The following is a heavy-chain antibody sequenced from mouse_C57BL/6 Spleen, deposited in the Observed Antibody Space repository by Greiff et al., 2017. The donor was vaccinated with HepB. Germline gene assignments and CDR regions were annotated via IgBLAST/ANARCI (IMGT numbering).Heavy chain of an antibody. Sequence: EVKVVESGGGLVQPGGSLKLSCAASGFTFSDYGMAWVRQAPRKGPEWVAFISNLAYSIYYADTVTGRFTISRENAKNTLYLEMSSLRSEDTAMYYCARRPLTSWYFDVWGTGTTVTVSS. CDR2: ISNLAYSI. D-gene: IGHD2-12*01. V-gene: IGHV5-15*01. J-gene: IGHJ1*03. CDR1: GFTFSDYG. CDR3: ARRPLTSWYFDV.